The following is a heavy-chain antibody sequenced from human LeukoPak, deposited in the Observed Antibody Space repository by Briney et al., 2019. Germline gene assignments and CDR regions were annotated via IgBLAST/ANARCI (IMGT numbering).Heavy chain of an antibody. CDR3: AKVTMGDVWFAP. D-gene: IGHD3-16*01. Sequence: GGSLRLSCAASGFTFSSYGMHWVRQAPGKGLEWVAFMHYDGRNILYADSVKGRFSISTDNSKNMVYLQMSSLRAEDTAVYYCAKVTMGDVWFAPWGQRTLVTVSS. CDR1: GFTFSSYG. CDR2: MHYDGRNI. V-gene: IGHV3-30*02. J-gene: IGHJ5*02.